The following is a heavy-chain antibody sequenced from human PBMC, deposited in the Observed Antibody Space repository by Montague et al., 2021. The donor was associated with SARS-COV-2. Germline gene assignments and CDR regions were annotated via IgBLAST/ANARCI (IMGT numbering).Heavy chain of an antibody. J-gene: IGHJ4*02. Sequence: QSGAEVKKSGESLRISCRGSGYDFTRYWISWVRQMPGKGLEWMGRINPADSQTNYSPSFQGQVTISVDKSITTAYLQWSSLEPSDTAIYYCARSQHCGSDCYFAYWGQGSLVTVSS. D-gene: IGHD2-21*02. CDR2: INPADSQT. V-gene: IGHV5-10-1*01. CDR1: GYDFTRYW. CDR3: ARSQHCGSDCYFAY.